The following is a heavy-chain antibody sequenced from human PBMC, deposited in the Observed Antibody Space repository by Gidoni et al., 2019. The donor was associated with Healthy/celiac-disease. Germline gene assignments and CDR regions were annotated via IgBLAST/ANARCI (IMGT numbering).Heavy chain of an antibody. Sequence: QVQLVESGGGVVQPGRSLGLSCAASGVTFSSYGMNWVRQAPGKGLEWVAVIWYDGSNKYYADSVKGRFTISRDNSKNTLYLQMNSLRAEDTAVYYCAREYYYDSSGYYLYYGMDVWGQGTTVTVSS. CDR1: GVTFSSYG. D-gene: IGHD3-22*01. V-gene: IGHV3-33*01. CDR2: IWYDGSNK. J-gene: IGHJ6*02. CDR3: AREYYYDSSGYYLYYGMDV.